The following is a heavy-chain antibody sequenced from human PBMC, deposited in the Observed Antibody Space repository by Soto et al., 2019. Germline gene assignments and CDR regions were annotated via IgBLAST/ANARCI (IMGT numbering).Heavy chain of an antibody. Sequence: SETLSLTCTVSGGSISSYYWSWIRQPAGKGLEWIGRIYTSGSTNYNPSLKSRVTMSVDTSKNQFSLKLSSVTAADTAVYYCARSPARGSLHWFDPWGQGTLVTVSS. J-gene: IGHJ5*02. CDR3: ARSPARGSLHWFDP. CDR1: GGSISSYY. CDR2: IYTSGST. D-gene: IGHD6-13*01. V-gene: IGHV4-4*07.